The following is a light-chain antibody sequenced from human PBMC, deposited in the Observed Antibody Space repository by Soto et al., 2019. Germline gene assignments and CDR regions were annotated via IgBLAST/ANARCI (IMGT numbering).Light chain of an antibody. CDR2: GAS. CDR3: QQYNNWPIT. V-gene: IGKV3-15*01. J-gene: IGKJ5*01. CDR1: QSVSSN. Sequence: EIVMTQSTATLSVSPGGRATLSCRASQSVSSNLAWYQQKPGQAPRLLIYGASTRATGIPARFSGSGSGTEFTFTISSLQSEDFAVYYCQQYNNWPITFGQGTRLE.